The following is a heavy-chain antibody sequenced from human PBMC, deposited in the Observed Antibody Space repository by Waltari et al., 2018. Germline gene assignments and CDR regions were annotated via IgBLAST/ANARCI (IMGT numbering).Heavy chain of an antibody. J-gene: IGHJ4*02. Sequence: QVQLQQWGAGLLKPSETLSLTCAVYGGSFSGYYWSWIRQPPGKGLEWIGEINHSGSTNYNPSLKSRVTISVDTSKNQFSLKLSSVTAADTAVYYCASPEAVAGTKTTAGYWGQGTLVTVSS. CDR3: ASPEAVAGTKTTAGY. D-gene: IGHD6-19*01. V-gene: IGHV4-34*01. CDR2: INHSGST. CDR1: GGSFSGYY.